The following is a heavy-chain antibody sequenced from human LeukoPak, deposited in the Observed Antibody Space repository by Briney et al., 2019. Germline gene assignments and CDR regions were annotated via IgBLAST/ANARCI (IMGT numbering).Heavy chain of an antibody. CDR3: ARGILGIAAAFDY. V-gene: IGHV3-33*01. Sequence: GGSLRLSCAASGFTFSSYGMHWVRQAPGKGLEWVAVIWYDGSNEYYADSVRGRFTISRDNSKNTLYLQMNSLRAEDTAVYYCARGILGIAAAFDYWGQGTLVIVSS. CDR2: IWYDGSNE. D-gene: IGHD6-13*01. J-gene: IGHJ4*02. CDR1: GFTFSSYG.